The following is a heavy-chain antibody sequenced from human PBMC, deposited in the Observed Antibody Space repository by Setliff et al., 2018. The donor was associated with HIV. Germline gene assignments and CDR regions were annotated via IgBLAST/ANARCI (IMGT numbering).Heavy chain of an antibody. CDR3: ARASGGNSVENGFDI. V-gene: IGHV1-69*13. Sequence: SVKVSCKASGGTFNNYAIRWVRQAPGHGLQCVGRIIPLFGTSNRAQTFYGRVTIAADECTDTDYMEMRGLTYDDTAVYYCARASGGNSVENGFDIWGQGTMVTVSS. J-gene: IGHJ3*02. CDR1: GGTFNNYA. D-gene: IGHD1-26*01. CDR2: IIPLFGTS.